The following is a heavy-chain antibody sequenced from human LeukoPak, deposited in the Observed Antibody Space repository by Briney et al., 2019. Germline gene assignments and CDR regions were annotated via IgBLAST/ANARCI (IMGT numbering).Heavy chain of an antibody. CDR3: ARHFDY. V-gene: IGHV4-34*01. Sequence: PSETLSLTCAVYGGSFSGYYWSWIRQPPGKGLEWIGEINHSGSTNYNPSLKSRVTISVDTSKNQFSLKLSSVTAADTAVYYCARHFDYWGQGTLLTVPS. J-gene: IGHJ4*02. CDR1: GGSFSGYY. D-gene: IGHD3-3*02. CDR2: INHSGST.